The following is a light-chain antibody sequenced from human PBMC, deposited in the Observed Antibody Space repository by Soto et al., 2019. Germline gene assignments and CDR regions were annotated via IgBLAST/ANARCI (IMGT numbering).Light chain of an antibody. CDR3: QHYYITPPWT. V-gene: IGKV4-1*01. CDR2: WAS. CDR1: QSVLYSSNNKNY. J-gene: IGKJ1*01. Sequence: DIVMTQSPDSLAVSLGERATINCKSSQSVLYSSNNKNYLAWYQLKPGQPPKLLIYWASTRESGVPDRFSGSGSGTDFTLPINSLQAEDVAVYYCQHYYITPPWTFGQGTRVEIK.